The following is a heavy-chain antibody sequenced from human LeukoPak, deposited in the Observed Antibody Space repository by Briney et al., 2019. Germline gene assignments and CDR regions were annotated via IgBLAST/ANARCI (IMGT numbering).Heavy chain of an antibody. CDR2: IIPILGIA. CDR3: ASESRYSGYER. CDR1: GGTFTIYA. J-gene: IGHJ4*02. D-gene: IGHD5-12*01. V-gene: IGHV1-69*04. Sequence: GASVTLSCTASGGTFTIYAISWVRQAPGQGLEWMGRIIPILGIANYAQKFQGRVTITADKSTSTAYMEVSSLRAEDTAVYDCASESRYSGYERWGQGPRVSVS.